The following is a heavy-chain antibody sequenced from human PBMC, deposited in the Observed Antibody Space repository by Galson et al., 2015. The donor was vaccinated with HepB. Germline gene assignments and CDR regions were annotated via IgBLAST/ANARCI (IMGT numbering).Heavy chain of an antibody. CDR2: ISSSSSYT. D-gene: IGHD3-22*01. V-gene: IGHV3-11*06. Sequence: SLRLSCAASGFTFSDYYMSWIRQAPGKGLEWVSYISSSSSYTNYADSVKGRFTISRDNAKNSLYLQMNSLRAEDTAVYYCARSESMINPLDILTWGQGTLVTVSS. J-gene: IGHJ5*02. CDR3: ARSESMINPLDILT. CDR1: GFTFSDYY.